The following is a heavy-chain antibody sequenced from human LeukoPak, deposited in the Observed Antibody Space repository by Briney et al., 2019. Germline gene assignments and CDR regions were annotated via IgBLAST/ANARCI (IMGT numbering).Heavy chain of an antibody. D-gene: IGHD4-17*01. CDR2: IYYSGST. Sequence: SETLSLTCTVSGGSISSYYWSWIRQPPGKGLEWIGSIYYSGSTYYNPSLKSRVTISVDTSKNQFSLKLSSVTAADTAVYYCARVRATVTTVDYWGQGTLVTVSS. V-gene: IGHV4-39*07. CDR3: ARVRATVTTVDY. CDR1: GGSISSYY. J-gene: IGHJ4*02.